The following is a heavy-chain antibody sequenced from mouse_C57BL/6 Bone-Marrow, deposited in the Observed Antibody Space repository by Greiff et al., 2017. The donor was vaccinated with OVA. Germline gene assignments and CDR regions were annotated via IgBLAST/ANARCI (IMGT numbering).Heavy chain of an antibody. J-gene: IGHJ3*01. CDR1: GFTFSSYG. Sequence: EVKLMESGGDLVKPGGSLKLSCAASGFTFSSYGMSWVRQTPDKRLEWVATISSGGSYTYYPDSVKGRFTISRDNAKNTLYLQMSSLKSEDTAMYYCARHLVAYWGQGTLVTVSA. CDR2: ISSGGSYT. V-gene: IGHV5-6*01. CDR3: ARHLVAY.